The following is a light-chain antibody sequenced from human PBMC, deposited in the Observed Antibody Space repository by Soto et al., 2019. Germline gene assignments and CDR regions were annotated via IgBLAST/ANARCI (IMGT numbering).Light chain of an antibody. CDR3: SSYTSTFTYV. CDR1: SSDVGRYNY. V-gene: IGLV2-14*01. J-gene: IGLJ1*01. Sequence: QSALTQPASVSGSPGQSITIPCSGTSSDVGRYNYVSWYQQHPGTAPKLMIYEVSNRPSGVSNRFSGSKSGDTASLTISGLQAEDEADYYCSSYTSTFTYVFGAGTKGTVL. CDR2: EVS.